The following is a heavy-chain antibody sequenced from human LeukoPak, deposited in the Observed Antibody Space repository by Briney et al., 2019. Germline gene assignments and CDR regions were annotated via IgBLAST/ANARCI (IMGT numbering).Heavy chain of an antibody. D-gene: IGHD4-17*01. CDR3: ARARHDYGDYRGDY. J-gene: IGHJ4*02. Sequence: PSETLSLTCTVSGGSISSYYWSWIRQPPGKGLEWIGEINHSGSTNYNPSLKSRVTISVDTSKNQFPLKLSSVTAADTAVYYCARARHDYGDYRGDYWGQGTLVTVSS. CDR1: GGSISSYY. V-gene: IGHV4-34*01. CDR2: INHSGST.